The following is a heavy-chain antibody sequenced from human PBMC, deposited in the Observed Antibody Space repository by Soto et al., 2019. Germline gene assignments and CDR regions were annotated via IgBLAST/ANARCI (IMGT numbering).Heavy chain of an antibody. CDR2: ISSSSSYI. Sequence: PGGSLRLSCAASGFTFSSYSMNWVRQAPGKGLEWVSSISSSSSYIYYADSVKGRFTISRDNAKNSLYLQMNSLRAEDTAVYYCARDYGYSGYDSLSSHYYYYGMDVWGQGTTVTVSS. J-gene: IGHJ6*02. D-gene: IGHD5-12*01. CDR3: ARDYGYSGYDSLSSHYYYYGMDV. V-gene: IGHV3-21*04. CDR1: GFTFSSYS.